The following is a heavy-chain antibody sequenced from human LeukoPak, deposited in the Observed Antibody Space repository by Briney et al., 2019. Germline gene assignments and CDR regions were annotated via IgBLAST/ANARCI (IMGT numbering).Heavy chain of an antibody. J-gene: IGHJ3*02. CDR1: GFTFSSYS. CDR3: ARLGGVDCSSTSCYSAASDI. V-gene: IGHV3-21*01. D-gene: IGHD2-2*01. Sequence: GGSLRLSCAASGFTFSSYSMNWVRQAPGKGLEWVSSISSSSSYIYYADSVKGRFTISRDNAKNSLYLQMNSLRAEDTAVYYCARLGGVDCSSTSCYSAASDIWGQGTMVTVSS. CDR2: ISSSSSYI.